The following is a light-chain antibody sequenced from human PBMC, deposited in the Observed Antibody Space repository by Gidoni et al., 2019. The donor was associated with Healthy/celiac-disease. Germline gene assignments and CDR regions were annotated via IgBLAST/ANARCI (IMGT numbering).Light chain of an antibody. V-gene: IGKV3-11*01. CDR1: QSVSSY. CDR3: QQRSNWPPFT. Sequence: ELVLTHSTATLSLSPGERSTLYCRASQSVSSYLAWSQQKPGQAPRLLIYDASNRATGIPARFSSSGSATDFTLTISSLEPEDFAVYYCQQRSNWPPFTFGQGTRLEIK. CDR2: DAS. J-gene: IGKJ5*01.